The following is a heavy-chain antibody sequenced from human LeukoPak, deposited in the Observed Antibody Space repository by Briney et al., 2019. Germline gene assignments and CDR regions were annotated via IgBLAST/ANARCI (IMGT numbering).Heavy chain of an antibody. J-gene: IGHJ5*02. D-gene: IGHD4-23*01. CDR2: MNPNSGNT. Sequence: ASVKVSCKASGYTFTSYDINWGRQATGQGLGGMGWMNPNSGNTGYAQKFQGRVTMTRNTSISTAYMELSSLRSEDTAVYYCATVPTGGDKFDPWGQGTLVTVSS. V-gene: IGHV1-8*01. CDR1: GYTFTSYD. CDR3: ATVPTGGDKFDP.